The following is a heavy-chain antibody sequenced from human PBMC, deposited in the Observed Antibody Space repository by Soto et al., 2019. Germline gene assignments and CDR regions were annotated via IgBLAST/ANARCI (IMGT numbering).Heavy chain of an antibody. CDR1: GFSLRTRGVA. CDR3: AHRPRGYAYYFDY. J-gene: IGHJ4*02. V-gene: IGHV2-5*02. Sequence: QITLKESGPTLVKPTQTLTLTCTFSGFSLRTRGVAVGWFRQPPGKALEWLALIYWDEDKWYSPSLKSRLTIADDTSKSQVVLTMTNVDPVDTATYYCAHRPRGYAYYFDYWGQGILVTVSS. D-gene: IGHD5-12*01. CDR2: IYWDEDK.